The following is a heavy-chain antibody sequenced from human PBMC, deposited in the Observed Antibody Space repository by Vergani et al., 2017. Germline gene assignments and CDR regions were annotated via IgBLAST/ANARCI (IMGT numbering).Heavy chain of an antibody. J-gene: IGHJ5*02. D-gene: IGHD3-10*01. V-gene: IGHV4-30-4*01. CDR2: IYYSGST. CDR1: GGSISSGDYY. Sequence: QVQLQESGPGLVKPSQTLSLTCTVSGGSISSGDYYWSWIRQPPGKGLEWIGYIYYSGSTYYNPSLKSRVTISVDTSKNQFSLKLSSVTAADTAVYYCARDLGVTMVRGDLRNWFDPWGQGTLVTVSS. CDR3: ARDLGVTMVRGDLRNWFDP.